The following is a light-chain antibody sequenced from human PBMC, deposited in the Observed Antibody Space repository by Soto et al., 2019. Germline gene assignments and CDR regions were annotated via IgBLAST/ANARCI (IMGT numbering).Light chain of an antibody. CDR1: SSDVGNYNY. J-gene: IGLJ1*01. CDR3: SSYTSSTTLYV. Sequence: QSVRTQPASVSGSPGQSITISCTGASSDVGNYNYVSWYQQHPGKAPKLIIYDVSNRPSGVSNRFSGSKSGNTASLTISGLQAEDEADYYCSSYTSSTTLYVFGTGTKVTVL. V-gene: IGLV2-14*03. CDR2: DVS.